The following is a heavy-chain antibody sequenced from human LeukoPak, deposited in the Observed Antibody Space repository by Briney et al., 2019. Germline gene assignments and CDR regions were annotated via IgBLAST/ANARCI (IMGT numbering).Heavy chain of an antibody. CDR1: GGSISSYY. CDR2: IYYSGNT. Sequence: PSETLSLTCTVSGGSISSYYWSWIRQPPGKGLEWIGYIYYSGNTNYNPSLKSRVTISVDTSKNQFSLKLSSVTAADTAVYYCARLGSSWPRGWFDPWGQGTLVTVSS. D-gene: IGHD6-13*01. V-gene: IGHV4-59*01. J-gene: IGHJ5*02. CDR3: ARLGSSWPRGWFDP.